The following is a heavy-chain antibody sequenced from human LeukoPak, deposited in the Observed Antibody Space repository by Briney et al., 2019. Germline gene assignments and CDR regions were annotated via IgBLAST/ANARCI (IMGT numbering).Heavy chain of an antibody. CDR1: GYTFTGYY. CDR3: ARAPYYGSGSYSPWGY. J-gene: IGHJ4*02. D-gene: IGHD3-10*01. Sequence: RGASVKVSCKASGYTFTGYYMHWVRQAPGQGLEWMGWINPNSGGTNYAQKFQGRVTMTRDTSISTAYMELSRLRSDDTAVYYCARAPYYGSGSYSPWGYWGQGTLVTVSS. CDR2: INPNSGGT. V-gene: IGHV1-2*02.